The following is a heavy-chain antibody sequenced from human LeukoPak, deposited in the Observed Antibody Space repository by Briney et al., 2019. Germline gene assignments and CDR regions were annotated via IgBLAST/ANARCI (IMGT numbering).Heavy chain of an antibody. V-gene: IGHV3-11*06. Sequence: SGGSLRLSCAASGFTFSASYMTWVRQAPGKGLEWLSYISGDSGDTNYADSVKGRFTIYRDNAKNSLYLQMNSLRVEDTAVYFCPRDPRTVRIWGQGTLVTVSS. CDR2: ISGDSGDT. CDR1: GFTFSASY. D-gene: IGHD1-1*01. J-gene: IGHJ4*02. CDR3: PRDPRTVRI.